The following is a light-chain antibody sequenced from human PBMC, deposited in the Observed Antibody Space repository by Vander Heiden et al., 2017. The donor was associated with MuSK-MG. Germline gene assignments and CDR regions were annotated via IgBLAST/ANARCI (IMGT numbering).Light chain of an antibody. V-gene: IGLV1-47*01. CDR2: RNN. J-gene: IGLJ3*02. CDR3: AAWDDSLSGWV. Sequence: QSVLTQPPSASGCLGQRATIPFSGCSSNIGSNYVYWYRQLPGTAPKLLIYRNNQRPSGVPDRFSGSKSGTSASLAISGLRSEDEADYYCAAWDDSLSGWVFGGGTKLTVL. CDR1: SSNIGSNY.